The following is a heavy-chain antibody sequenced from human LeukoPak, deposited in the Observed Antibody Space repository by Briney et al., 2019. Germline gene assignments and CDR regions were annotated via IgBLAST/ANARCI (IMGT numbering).Heavy chain of an antibody. Sequence: GGTLRLSCAASGFTFSSYGMSWVRQAPGKGLEWVSAISGSGGSTYYADSVKGRFTISRDNSKNTLYLQMNSLRAEDTAVYYCAKGRYSSSWYTRSVFDYWGQGTLVTVSS. CDR3: AKGRYSSSWYTRSVFDY. D-gene: IGHD6-13*01. CDR1: GFTFSSYG. V-gene: IGHV3-23*01. J-gene: IGHJ4*02. CDR2: ISGSGGST.